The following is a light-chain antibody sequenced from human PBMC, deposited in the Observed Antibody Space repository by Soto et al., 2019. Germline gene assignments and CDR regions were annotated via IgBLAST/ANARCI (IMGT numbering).Light chain of an antibody. V-gene: IGKV3-15*01. CDR3: QQYNNWPLT. J-gene: IGKJ1*01. Sequence: EIVMKQSPATLSVSPGERATLSCRASQSVSSKLAWYQQKPGQAPRLLIYGASTRATGIPARFSGSGSGTEFTLTISSLQSEDFAVYYCQQYNNWPLTFGQGTKVEIK. CDR2: GAS. CDR1: QSVSSK.